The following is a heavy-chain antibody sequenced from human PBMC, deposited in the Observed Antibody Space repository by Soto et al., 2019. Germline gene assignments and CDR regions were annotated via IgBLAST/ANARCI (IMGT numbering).Heavy chain of an antibody. CDR3: AKDKESSDRWGFVVVERGAFDI. V-gene: IGHV3-9*01. J-gene: IGHJ3*02. D-gene: IGHD2-15*01. Sequence: GGSLRLSCAASGFTFDDYAMHWVRQAPGKGLEWVSGISWNSGSIGYADSVKGRFTISRDNAKNSLYLQMNSLRAEDTALYYCAKDKESSDRWGFVVVERGAFDIWGQGTMVTVSS. CDR1: GFTFDDYA. CDR2: ISWNSGSI.